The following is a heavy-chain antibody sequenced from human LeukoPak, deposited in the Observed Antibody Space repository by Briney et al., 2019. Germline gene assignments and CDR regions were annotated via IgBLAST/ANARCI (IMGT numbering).Heavy chain of an antibody. CDR3: ATVMGYPYYGMDV. D-gene: IGHD2-8*01. CDR1: GYTFTSYG. CDR2: ISAYNGNT. Sequence: ASVNVSCNASGYTFTSYGISWVRQAPAQGLEWMGWISAYNGNTNYAQKLQGRVTMTTDTSTSTAYMELRSLRSDDTAVYYCATVMGYPYYGMDVWGQGTTVTVSS. J-gene: IGHJ6*02. V-gene: IGHV1-18*01.